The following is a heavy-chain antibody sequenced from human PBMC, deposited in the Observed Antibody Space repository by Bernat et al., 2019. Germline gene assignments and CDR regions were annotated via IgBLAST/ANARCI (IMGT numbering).Heavy chain of an antibody. Sequence: QPQLQESGPGLVKPSETLSLTCTVSGASISSSSYYWGWIRQPPGKGLEWIGSIYYSGSTYYNPSLKSRVTISVDTSKNQFSLKLSSVTAADTAVYYCADGYSSSWSPFDYWGQGTLVTVSS. D-gene: IGHD6-13*01. J-gene: IGHJ4*02. V-gene: IGHV4-39*01. CDR2: IYYSGST. CDR1: GASISSSSYY. CDR3: ADGYSSSWSPFDY.